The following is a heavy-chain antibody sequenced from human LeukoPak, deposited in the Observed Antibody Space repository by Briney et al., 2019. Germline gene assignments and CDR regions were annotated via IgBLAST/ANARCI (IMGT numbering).Heavy chain of an antibody. CDR1: GGSISSYY. D-gene: IGHD1-26*01. V-gene: IGHV4-59*01. CDR3: ARDPSIAGYHYGMDV. Sequence: PSETLSLTCTVSGGSISSYYWSWIRQPPGKGLEWIGYIYYSGSTNYNPSLKSRVTISVDTSKNQFSLKLSSVTAADTAVYYCARDPSIAGYHYGMDVWGQGTTVTVSS. J-gene: IGHJ6*02. CDR2: IYYSGST.